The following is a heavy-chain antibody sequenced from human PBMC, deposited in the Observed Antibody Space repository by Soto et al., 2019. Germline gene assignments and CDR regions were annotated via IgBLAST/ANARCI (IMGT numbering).Heavy chain of an antibody. V-gene: IGHV3-23*01. CDR3: AKETTSSGWYVPFDY. D-gene: IGHD6-19*01. CDR1: GFSFSSYA. CDR2: ISSSGTST. J-gene: IGHJ4*02. Sequence: GGSLRLSCAASGFSFSSYAMSWVRQAPGKGLEWVSTISSSGTSTYYTDSVKGRFTISRDNSKNTLYLQMNSLRADDTAVYYCAKETTSSGWYVPFDYWGQGTLVTVSS.